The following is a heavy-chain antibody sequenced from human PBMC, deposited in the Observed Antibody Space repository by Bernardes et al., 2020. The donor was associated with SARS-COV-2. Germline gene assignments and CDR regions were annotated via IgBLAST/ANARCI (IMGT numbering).Heavy chain of an antibody. Sequence: GGSLRLSCAATGFTFDDYTMHWVRQAPGKGLEWVALISGEGGSTFYADSVKGRFTISRDNSRDSLYLQLNVLRIEDTALYYCAKDVLTGWTWRLVRTNAMDVWGQGTPVTVSS. J-gene: IGHJ6*02. D-gene: IGHD6-6*01. V-gene: IGHV3-43*01. CDR2: ISGEGGST. CDR1: GFTFDDYT. CDR3: AKDVLTGWTWRLVRTNAMDV.